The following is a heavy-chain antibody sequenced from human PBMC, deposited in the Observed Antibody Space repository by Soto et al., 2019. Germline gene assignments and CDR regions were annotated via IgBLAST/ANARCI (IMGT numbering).Heavy chain of an antibody. D-gene: IGHD6-6*01. CDR3: ARQGIAARRPPYYLDV. J-gene: IGHJ6*03. V-gene: IGHV4-39*01. CDR1: GGSISSSSYY. CDR2: IYYSGST. Sequence: SETLSLTCTVSGGSISSSSYYWGWIRQPPGKGLEWIGSIYYSGSTYYNPSLKSRVTISVDTSKNQFSLKLSSVTAADTAVYYGARQGIAARRPPYYLDVWGKGTTVTFSS.